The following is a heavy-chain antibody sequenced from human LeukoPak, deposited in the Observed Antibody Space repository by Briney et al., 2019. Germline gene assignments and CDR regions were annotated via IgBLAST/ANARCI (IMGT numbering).Heavy chain of an antibody. V-gene: IGHV4-4*02. Sequence: PSGTLSLTCAVSGDSISSSNWWSWVRQPPGKGLEWIGEIYHSGSTNYNPSLKSRVTMSVDTSKNHFSLNLRSVTAADTAAYYCARDYFDGSAYPNWGQGILVTVSS. J-gene: IGHJ4*02. CDR1: GDSISSSNW. D-gene: IGHD3-22*01. CDR3: ARDYFDGSAYPN. CDR2: IYHSGST.